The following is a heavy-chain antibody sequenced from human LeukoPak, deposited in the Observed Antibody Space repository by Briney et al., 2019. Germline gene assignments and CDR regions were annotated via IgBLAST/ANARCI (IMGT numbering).Heavy chain of an antibody. D-gene: IGHD3-22*01. CDR1: GFTFSSYA. CDR3: ANTHYYDSSGYYLGVY. J-gene: IGHJ4*02. V-gene: IGHV3-23*01. CDR2: ISGSGGST. Sequence: GGSLRLSCAASGFTFSSYAMHWVRQAPGKGLEWVSAISGSGGSTYYADSVKGRFTISRDNSKNTLYLQMNSLRAEDTAVYYCANTHYYDSSGYYLGVYWGQGTLVTVSS.